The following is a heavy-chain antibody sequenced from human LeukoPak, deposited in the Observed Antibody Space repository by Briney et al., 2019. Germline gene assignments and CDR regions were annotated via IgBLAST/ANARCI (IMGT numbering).Heavy chain of an antibody. CDR3: ARSDTTMVRGVITPLGY. CDR1: GYTFTGYY. J-gene: IGHJ4*02. V-gene: IGHV1-2*02. CDR2: INPNSGGT. Sequence: GASVKVSCKASGYTFTGYYMHWVRQAPGQGLEWMGWINPNSGGTSYAQKFQGRVTMTRDTSISTAYMELSRLRSDDTAVYFCARSDTTMVRGVITPLGYWGQGTLVTVSS. D-gene: IGHD3-10*01.